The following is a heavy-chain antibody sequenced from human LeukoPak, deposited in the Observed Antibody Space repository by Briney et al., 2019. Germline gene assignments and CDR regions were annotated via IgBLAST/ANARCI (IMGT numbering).Heavy chain of an antibody. CDR1: GYTFTGYY. Sequence: ASVKVSCKASGYTFTGYYMHWVRKAPGQGLEWMGRINPNSGGTNYAQKFQGRVTMTRDTSISTAYMELSRLRSDDTAVYYCARMPTYYDFWSARNHGMDVWGQGTTVTVSS. CDR2: INPNSGGT. CDR3: ARMPTYYDFWSARNHGMDV. V-gene: IGHV1-2*06. D-gene: IGHD3-3*01. J-gene: IGHJ6*02.